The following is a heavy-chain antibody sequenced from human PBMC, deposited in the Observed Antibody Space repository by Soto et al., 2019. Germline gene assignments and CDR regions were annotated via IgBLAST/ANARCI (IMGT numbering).Heavy chain of an antibody. CDR1: GYTFTGYY. V-gene: IGHV1-2*04. CDR2: INPNSGGT. CDR3: ARDYDYVWGSYRFPMDV. D-gene: IGHD3-16*02. J-gene: IGHJ6*02. Sequence: QVQLVQSGAEVKKPGASVKVSCKASGYTFTGYYMHWVRQAPGQGLEWMGWINPNSGGTNYAQKFQGWVPMTRETSIRTADMELSRLRSDDTAVYYCARDYDYVWGSYRFPMDVWGQGTTVTVSS.